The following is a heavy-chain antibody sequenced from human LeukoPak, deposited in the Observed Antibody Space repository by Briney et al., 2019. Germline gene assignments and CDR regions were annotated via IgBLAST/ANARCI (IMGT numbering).Heavy chain of an antibody. J-gene: IGHJ5*02. D-gene: IGHD6-6*01. CDR3: ARESRIAAYNWFDP. V-gene: IGHV4-4*07. CDR1: GGSISSYY. Sequence: PSETLSLTCTVSGGSISSYYWSWIRQPAGKGLEWIGRIYTSGSTNYNPSLKSRVTMSVDTSKNQFSLKLSSVTAADTAVYYCARESRIAAYNWFDPWGQGTLVTVSS. CDR2: IYTSGST.